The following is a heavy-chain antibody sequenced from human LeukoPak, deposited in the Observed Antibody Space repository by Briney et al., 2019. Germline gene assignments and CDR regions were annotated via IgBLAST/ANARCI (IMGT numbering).Heavy chain of an antibody. V-gene: IGHV3-11*01. Sequence: GGSLRLSCAASGFTFSDYYMSWIRQAPGKGLEWVSYISSSGSTIYYADSVKGRFTISRDNAKNSLYLQMNSLRAEDTAVYYCARTYYYDSSVYYYHWGQGTLVTVSS. D-gene: IGHD3-22*01. CDR2: ISSSGSTI. CDR3: ARTYYYDSSVYYYH. J-gene: IGHJ4*02. CDR1: GFTFSDYY.